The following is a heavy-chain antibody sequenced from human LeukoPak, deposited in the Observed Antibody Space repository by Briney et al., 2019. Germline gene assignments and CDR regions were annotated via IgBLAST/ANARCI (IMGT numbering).Heavy chain of an antibody. D-gene: IGHD3-22*01. V-gene: IGHV3-48*04. Sequence: GGSLRLSCAAFGFTFCSFSMMWVRQAPGKGLEGVSYISSSSSTIYYADSVKGRFTISRDNAKNSLYLQMNSLRAEDTAVYYCERGTRSRRIRITMILVVRGRRTLFTVSS. CDR3: ERGTRSRRIRITMILVV. J-gene: IGHJ2*01. CDR1: GFTFCSFS. CDR2: ISSSSSTI.